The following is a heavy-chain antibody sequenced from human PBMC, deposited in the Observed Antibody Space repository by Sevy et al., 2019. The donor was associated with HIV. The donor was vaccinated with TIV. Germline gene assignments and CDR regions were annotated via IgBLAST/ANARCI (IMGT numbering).Heavy chain of an antibody. V-gene: IGHV3-23*01. Sequence: GGSLRLSCTASGFTFSSYAMSWVRQAPGKGLEWVSAIGGSGVTTYYADSVKGRFTISRDNSKNTLYLQMNSLRAEDTAVYYCAKDGLTSSSGSYFDFWGQGTLVTVSS. J-gene: IGHJ4*02. CDR2: IGGSGVTT. CDR3: AKDGLTSSSGSYFDF. CDR1: GFTFSSYA. D-gene: IGHD6-19*01.